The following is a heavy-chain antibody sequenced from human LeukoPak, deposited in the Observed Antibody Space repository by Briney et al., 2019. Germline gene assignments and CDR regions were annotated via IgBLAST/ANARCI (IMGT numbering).Heavy chain of an antibody. J-gene: IGHJ4*02. Sequence: RGSLRLSCAASGFTFSSSWMTWVRQAPGKGLEWVSGITGSAGSTHYADSVKGRFTISRDNTKNTLYLQMNSLRAEDTAIYYCAKSSYYDSSGYYREYYFDYWGQGTLVTVSS. V-gene: IGHV3-23*01. CDR2: ITGSAGST. CDR1: GFTFSSSW. CDR3: AKSSYYDSSGYYREYYFDY. D-gene: IGHD3-22*01.